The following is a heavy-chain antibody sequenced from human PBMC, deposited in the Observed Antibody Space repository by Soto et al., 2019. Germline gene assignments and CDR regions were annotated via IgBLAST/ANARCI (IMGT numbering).Heavy chain of an antibody. CDR2: IYWDDDK. CDR3: EHAGDYDLLTFDQ. V-gene: IGHV2-5*02. Sequence: QITLKESGPTLVRPAQTLTLTCGFSGFSLSSYGMGVAWIRQPPGKALEWLALIYWDDDKRYSPSLKDRLAISKDTSSNQVVLTITNMDPGDTATYFCEHAGDYDLLTFDQWCPGTLVTVSS. J-gene: IGHJ4*02. CDR1: GFSLSSYGMG. D-gene: IGHD4-17*01.